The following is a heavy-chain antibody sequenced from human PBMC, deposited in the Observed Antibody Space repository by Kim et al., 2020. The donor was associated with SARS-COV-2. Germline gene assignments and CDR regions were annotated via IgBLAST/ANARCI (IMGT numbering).Heavy chain of an antibody. CDR1: GGTFSSYA. D-gene: IGHD5-12*01. CDR2: IIPIFGTA. J-gene: IGHJ6*02. CDR3: AVDIVATIQPNYYYYGMDV. V-gene: IGHV1-69*13. Sequence: SVKVSCKASGGTFSSYAISWVRQAPGQGLEWMGGIIPIFGTANYAQKFQGRVTITADESTSTAYMELSSLRSEDTAVYYCAVDIVATIQPNYYYYGMDVWGQGTTVTVSS.